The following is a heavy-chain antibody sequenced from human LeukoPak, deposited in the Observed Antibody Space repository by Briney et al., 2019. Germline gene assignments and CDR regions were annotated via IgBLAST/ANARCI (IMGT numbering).Heavy chain of an antibody. D-gene: IGHD6-19*01. CDR2: INHSGST. Sequence: PSETLSLTCAVYGGSFSGYYWSWIRQPPGKGLEWIGEINHSGSTNYNPSLKSRVTISVDTSKNQFSLKLSSVTAADTAVYYCASAGSGWHTNFDYWGQGTLVTVSS. V-gene: IGHV4-34*01. CDR3: ASAGSGWHTNFDY. CDR1: GGSFSGYY. J-gene: IGHJ4*02.